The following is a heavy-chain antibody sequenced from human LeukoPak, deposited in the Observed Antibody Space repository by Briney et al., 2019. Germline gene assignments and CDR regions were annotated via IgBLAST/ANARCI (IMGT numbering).Heavy chain of an antibody. CDR3: ARGRLYCSGGSCYSCWFDP. CDR2: IYHSGST. Sequence: SETLSFTCAVSGGSISSGGYSWSWIRQPPGKGLEWIGYIYHSGSTYYNPSLKSRVTISVDRSKNQFSLKLSSVTAADTAVYYCARGRLYCSGGSCYSCWFDPWGQGTLVTVSS. V-gene: IGHV4-30-2*01. J-gene: IGHJ5*02. CDR1: GGSISSGGYS. D-gene: IGHD2-15*01.